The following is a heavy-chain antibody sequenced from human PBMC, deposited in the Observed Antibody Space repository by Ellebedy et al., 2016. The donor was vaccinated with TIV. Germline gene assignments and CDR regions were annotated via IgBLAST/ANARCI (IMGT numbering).Heavy chain of an antibody. CDR1: GGSISSYY. CDR2: IYYSGST. D-gene: IGHD6-6*01. V-gene: IGHV4-59*01. J-gene: IGHJ3*02. Sequence: MPSETLSLTCTVSGGSISSYYWSRIRQPPGKGLEWIGYIYYSGSTNYNPSLKSRVTISVDTSKNQFPLKLSSVTAADTAVYYCARLVNDAFDIWGQGTMVTVSS. CDR3: ARLVNDAFDI.